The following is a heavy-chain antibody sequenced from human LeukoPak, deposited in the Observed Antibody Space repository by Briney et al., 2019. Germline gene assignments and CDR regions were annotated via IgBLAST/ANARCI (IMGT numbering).Heavy chain of an antibody. CDR3: ASKLGYCSGGSCYRTASYYYYGMDV. CDR2: IYYSGST. J-gene: IGHJ6*02. Sequence: SETLSLTCTVSGGSISSGGYYWSWIRQHPGKGLEWIGYIYYSGSTYYNPSLKSRVTISVDTSKNQFSLKLSSVTAADTAVYYCASKLGYCSGGSCYRTASYYYYGMDVWGQGTTVTVSS. V-gene: IGHV4-31*03. CDR1: GGSISSGGYY. D-gene: IGHD2-15*01.